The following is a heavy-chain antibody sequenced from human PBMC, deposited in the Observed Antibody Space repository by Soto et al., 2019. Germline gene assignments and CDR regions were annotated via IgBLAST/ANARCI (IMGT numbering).Heavy chain of an antibody. CDR3: AHRNNSNPHRFDP. J-gene: IGHJ5*02. D-gene: IGHD6-13*01. Sequence: QITLKESGPTLVKPTQTLTLTCTFSGFSLSTSGVGVGWIRQPPGKALEWLALIYWDDDKRYSPSLKSRRTXTXHXSKRLVVLTMTSMDPLDTATDSCAHRNNSNPHRFDPWGQGTLVTVSS. CDR1: GFSLSTSGVG. V-gene: IGHV2-5*02. CDR2: IYWDDDK.